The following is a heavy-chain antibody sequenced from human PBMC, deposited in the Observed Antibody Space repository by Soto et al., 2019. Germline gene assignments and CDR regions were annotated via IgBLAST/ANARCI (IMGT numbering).Heavy chain of an antibody. CDR3: AKFRPHGYDIVVVVAATALDY. D-gene: IGHD2-15*01. CDR1: GFTFSSYA. CDR2: ISGSGGST. Sequence: GGSLRLSCAASGFTFSSYAMSWVRQAPGKGLEWVSAISGSGGSTYYADSVKGRFTISRDNSKNTLYLQMNSLRAEDTAVYYCAKFRPHGYDIVVVVAATALDYWGQGTLVTVSS. J-gene: IGHJ4*02. V-gene: IGHV3-23*01.